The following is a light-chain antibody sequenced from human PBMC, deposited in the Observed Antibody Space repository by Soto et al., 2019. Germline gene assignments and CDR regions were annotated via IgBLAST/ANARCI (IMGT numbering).Light chain of an antibody. CDR1: QTIRSY. Sequence: DIQMTQSPSSLSASVVDRVTITFRASQTIRSYLNWYQQKPGKAPVLLISAASSLQSGVPSRFSGSGSGTDFTLTISSLQPEDFATYYCQQSFSIPPLTFGGGTKVDIK. CDR3: QQSFSIPPLT. J-gene: IGKJ4*01. V-gene: IGKV1-39*01. CDR2: AAS.